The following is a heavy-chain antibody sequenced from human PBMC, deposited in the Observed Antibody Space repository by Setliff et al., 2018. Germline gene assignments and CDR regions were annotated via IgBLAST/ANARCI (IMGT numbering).Heavy chain of an antibody. CDR3: ARSEANGGHDPFDI. V-gene: IGHV3-21*01. CDR2: ISDSSFHI. Sequence: NPGGSLRLSCAASGFPFRIYSMHWVRQAPGKGLEWVSSISDSSFHIYYRDSVKGRFTISRDNAKNSLYLQMNSLRADDTAVYYCARSEANGGHDPFDIWGQGTMVTVSS. D-gene: IGHD5-12*01. CDR1: GFPFRIYS. J-gene: IGHJ3*02.